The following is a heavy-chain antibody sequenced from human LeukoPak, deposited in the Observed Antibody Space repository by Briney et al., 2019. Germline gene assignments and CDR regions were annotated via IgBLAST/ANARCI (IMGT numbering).Heavy chain of an antibody. J-gene: IGHJ5*02. CDR1: GFTFKMYA. CDR2: VTGSSGNT. V-gene: IGHV3-23*01. CDR3: AKGHYDILTGPVGP. D-gene: IGHD3-9*01. Sequence: GGSLRLSCAASGFTFKMYAMSWVRQAPGKGLEWVSSVTGSSGNTYYTDSVKGRFTISRDNSKNTLYLQMNSLRVEDTAVYYCAKGHYDILTGPVGPWGQGTLVTVSS.